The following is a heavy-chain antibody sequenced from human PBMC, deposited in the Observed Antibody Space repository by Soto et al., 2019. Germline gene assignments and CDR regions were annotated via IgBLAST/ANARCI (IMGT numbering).Heavy chain of an antibody. CDR3: ASREGAIDY. CDR2: ISYDGSSK. Sequence: QVHLMESGGGVVQPGTSLRLSCAASGFTFRTYAMHWVRQAPGKGLEWVAFISYDGSSKYYADSLKGRFTVSRDNSNNTLYLQIHSLRAEDTAVYYCASREGAIDYWGRGTLVTVSS. J-gene: IGHJ4*02. CDR1: GFTFRTYA. D-gene: IGHD1-26*01. V-gene: IGHV3-30*04.